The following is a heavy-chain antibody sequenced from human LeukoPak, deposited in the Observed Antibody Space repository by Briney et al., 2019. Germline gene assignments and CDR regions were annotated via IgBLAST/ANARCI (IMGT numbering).Heavy chain of an antibody. Sequence: PGGSLRLSCAASGFTFSTYALSWVRQAPGKGLEWVSGINWNGGSTGYADSVKGRFTISRDNAKNSLYLQMNSLRAEDTALYHCARAVQAYYYMDVWGKGTTVTVSS. CDR3: ARAVQAYYYMDV. CDR2: INWNGGST. V-gene: IGHV3-20*01. CDR1: GFTFSTYA. J-gene: IGHJ6*03.